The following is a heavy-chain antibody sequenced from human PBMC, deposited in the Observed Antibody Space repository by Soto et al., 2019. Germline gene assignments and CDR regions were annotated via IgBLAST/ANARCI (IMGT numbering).Heavy chain of an antibody. CDR2: IIPILGIA. V-gene: IGHV1-69*08. CDR3: ARDGDDYGDYSAFDI. J-gene: IGHJ3*02. Sequence: QVQLVQSGAEVKKPGSSVKVSCKASGGTFSSYTISWVRQAPGQGLEWMGRIIPILGIANYAQKFQGRVTITADKSTSTAYMELCSLRSEDTAVYYCARDGDDYGDYSAFDIWGRGTMVTVSS. D-gene: IGHD4-17*01. CDR1: GGTFSSYT.